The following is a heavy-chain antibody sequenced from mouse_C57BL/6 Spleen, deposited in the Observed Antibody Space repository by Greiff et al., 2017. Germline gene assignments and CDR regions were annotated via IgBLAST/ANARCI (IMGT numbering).Heavy chain of an antibody. CDR3: ARGWLLGNYAMDY. CDR2: ISSGSSTI. D-gene: IGHD2-3*01. CDR1: GFTFSDYG. Sequence: EVKLMESGGGLVKPGGSLKLSCAASGFTFSDYGMHWVRQAPEKGLEWVAYISSGSSTIYYADTVKGRFTISRDNAKNTLFLQMTSLRSEDTAMYYCARGWLLGNYAMDYWVQGTSVTVSS. J-gene: IGHJ4*01. V-gene: IGHV5-17*01.